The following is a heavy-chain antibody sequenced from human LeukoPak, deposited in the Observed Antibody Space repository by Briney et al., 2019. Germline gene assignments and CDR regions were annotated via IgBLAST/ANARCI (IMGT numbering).Heavy chain of an antibody. CDR2: INHSGST. J-gene: IGHJ6*03. Sequence: SETLSLTCAVYGGSFSGYYWSWIRQPPGKGLEWIGEINHSGSTNYNPSLKSRVTISVDTSKNQFSLKLSSVTAADTAVYYCARQMAYYYYMDVWGKGTTVTVSS. CDR3: ARQMAYYYYMDV. D-gene: IGHD2-8*01. CDR1: GGSFSGYY. V-gene: IGHV4-34*01.